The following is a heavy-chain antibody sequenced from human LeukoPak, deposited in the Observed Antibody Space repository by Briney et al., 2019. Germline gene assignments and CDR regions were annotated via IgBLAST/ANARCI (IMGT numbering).Heavy chain of an antibody. CDR2: IYYSGST. J-gene: IGHJ4*02. D-gene: IGHD2-2*02. V-gene: IGHV4-31*03. Sequence: SETLSLTCTVSGGSISSGGYYWSWLRQHPGKGLEWIGYIYYSGSTYYNPSLKSRVTISVDTSKNQFSLKLNSLTAADTAVYYCARSRKNDCTSTSCYTDYWGQGALVTVSS. CDR3: ARSRKNDCTSTSCYTDY. CDR1: GGSISSGGYY.